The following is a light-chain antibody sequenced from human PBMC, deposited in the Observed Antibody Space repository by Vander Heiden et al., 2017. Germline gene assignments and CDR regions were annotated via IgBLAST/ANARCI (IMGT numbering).Light chain of an antibody. V-gene: IGLV3-25*03. CDR2: KDS. J-gene: IGLJ1*01. Sequence: SYEPTQPPSVSVSPGQTARITCSGDACPKQYAYWYQQKPGQAPVLVIYKDSERPSGIPERFSGSSSGTTVTLTISGVQAEDEADYYCQSADSSGTYVFGTGTKVTVL. CDR3: QSADSSGTYV. CDR1: ACPKQY.